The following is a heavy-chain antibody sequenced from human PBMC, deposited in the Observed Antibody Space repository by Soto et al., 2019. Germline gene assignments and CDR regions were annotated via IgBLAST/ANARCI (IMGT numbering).Heavy chain of an antibody. CDR1: GGSISSYY. D-gene: IGHD6-25*01. Sequence: ASETLSLTCTVSGGSISSYYWSWIRQSPGKGLEWIRQIYYSGSSYYKPSLMSRVTISVDTSKNQFSMKLSSVTAAYTAVYYCATSSGWGQFYHYYGMDIWGQETTVTISS. V-gene: IGHV4-59*03. CDR3: ATSSGWGQFYHYYGMDI. J-gene: IGHJ6*02. CDR2: IYYSGSS.